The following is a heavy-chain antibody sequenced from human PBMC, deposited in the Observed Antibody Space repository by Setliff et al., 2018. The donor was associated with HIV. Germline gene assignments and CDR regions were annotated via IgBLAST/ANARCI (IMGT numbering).Heavy chain of an antibody. CDR3: ARVRTTVSTDFYYYMDV. CDR1: GFTFSNYW. J-gene: IGHJ6*03. D-gene: IGHD4-17*01. Sequence: GGSLRLSCAASGFTFSNYWMRWVRQTPGKGLVWVSHINNDGSTTKYADSVKGRFTISRDNARNSLYLQMSSLRAEDTAVYYCARVRTTVSTDFYYYMDVWGKGTTVTVSS. V-gene: IGHV3-74*01. CDR2: INNDGSTT.